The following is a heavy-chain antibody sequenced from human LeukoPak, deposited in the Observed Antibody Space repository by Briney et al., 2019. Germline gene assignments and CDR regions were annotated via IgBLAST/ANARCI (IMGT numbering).Heavy chain of an antibody. Sequence: GGSLRLSCAASGFTFTTYTISWVRQAPGKGLEWVSSISSSSSYIYYADSVKGRFTISRDNAKNSLYLQMNSLRAEDTAVYYCAREVLTWSDAFDIWGQGTMVTVSS. J-gene: IGHJ3*02. CDR2: ISSSSSYI. CDR1: GFTFTTYT. V-gene: IGHV3-21*01. CDR3: AREVLTWSDAFDI. D-gene: IGHD2-15*01.